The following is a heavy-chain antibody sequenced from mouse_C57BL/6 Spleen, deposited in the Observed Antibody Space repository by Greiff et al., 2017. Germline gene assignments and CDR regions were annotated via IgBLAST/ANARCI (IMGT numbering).Heavy chain of an antibody. D-gene: IGHD2-4*01. CDR2: IRNKANGYTT. CDR1: GFTFTDYY. Sequence: EVMLVESGGGLVQPGGSLSLSCAASGFTFTDYYMSWVRQPPGKALEWLGFIRNKANGYTTEYSASVKGRFTISRDNSPSILYLQMNALRADDSATYYCARSPYDYEVNYAMDDCGQGTSVTVSS. CDR3: ARSPYDYEVNYAMDD. J-gene: IGHJ4*01. V-gene: IGHV7-3*01.